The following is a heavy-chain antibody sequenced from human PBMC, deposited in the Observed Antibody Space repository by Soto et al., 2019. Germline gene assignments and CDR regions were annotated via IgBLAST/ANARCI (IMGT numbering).Heavy chain of an antibody. CDR1: GFTFSSYS. V-gene: IGHV3-21*01. J-gene: IGHJ3*02. CDR3: ARYNGKRGGAFDI. Sequence: GGSLRLSCAASGFTFSSYSMNWVRQAPGKGLEWVSSISSSSSYIYYADSVKGRFTISRDNAKNSLYLQMNSLRAEDTAVYYCARYNGKRGGAFDIWGQGTMVTVSS. D-gene: IGHD1-20*01. CDR2: ISSSSSYI.